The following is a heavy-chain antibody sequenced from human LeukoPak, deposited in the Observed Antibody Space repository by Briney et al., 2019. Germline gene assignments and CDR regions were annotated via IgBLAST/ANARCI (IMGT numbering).Heavy chain of an antibody. CDR3: ARDHEWGLPDAFDI. Sequence: PGGSLRLSCAASGFTFSSYWMSWVRQAPGKGLEWVANIKQDGSEKYYVDSVKGRFTISRDNAKNSLYLQMNSLRAEDTAVYYCARDHEWGLPDAFDIWGQGTMVTVSS. CDR2: IKQDGSEK. CDR1: GFTFSSYW. D-gene: IGHD1-26*01. V-gene: IGHV3-7*01. J-gene: IGHJ3*02.